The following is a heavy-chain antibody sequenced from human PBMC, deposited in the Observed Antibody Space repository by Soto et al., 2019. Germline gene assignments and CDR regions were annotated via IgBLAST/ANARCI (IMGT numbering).Heavy chain of an antibody. D-gene: IGHD6-19*01. CDR1: GFSLSTSGVG. J-gene: IGHJ5*02. V-gene: IGHV2-5*01. Sequence: SGPTLVNPTQTLTLTCTFSGFSLSTSGVGVGWIRQPPGKALEWLALIYWNDDKRYSPSLKSRLTITKDTSKNQVVLTMTNMDPVDTATYYCAHRPCRAVAVARWFDPWGQGTLVTVSS. CDR2: IYWNDDK. CDR3: AHRPCRAVAVARWFDP.